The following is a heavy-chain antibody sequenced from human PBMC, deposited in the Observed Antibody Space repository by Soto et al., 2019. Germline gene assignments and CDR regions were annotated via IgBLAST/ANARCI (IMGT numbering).Heavy chain of an antibody. D-gene: IGHD3-10*01. CDR2: ISSSSSYI. J-gene: IGHJ4*02. V-gene: IGHV3-21*01. Sequence: EVQLVESGGGLVKPGGSLRLSCAASGFTFSSYSMNWVRQAPGKGLEWVSSISSSSSYIYYADSVKGRFTISRDNAKNSLYLQMNSLRAADTAVYYRARDYGSGSYYGGFDYWGQGTLVIVSS. CDR3: ARDYGSGSYYGGFDY. CDR1: GFTFSSYS.